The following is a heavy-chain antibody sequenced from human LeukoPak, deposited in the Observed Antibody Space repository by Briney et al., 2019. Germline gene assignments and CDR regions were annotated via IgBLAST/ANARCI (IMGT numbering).Heavy chain of an antibody. CDR1: GGSISSSSYY. Sequence: SETLSLTCTVSGGSISSSSYYWGWIRQPPGKGLEWIGSIYYSGSTYYNPSLKSRVTISVDTSKNQFSLKLSSVTAADTAVYYCARHKTSALRYLVNRYAFDIWGQGTMVTVSS. CDR2: IYYSGST. D-gene: IGHD3-16*02. CDR3: ARHKTSALRYLVNRYAFDI. V-gene: IGHV4-39*01. J-gene: IGHJ3*02.